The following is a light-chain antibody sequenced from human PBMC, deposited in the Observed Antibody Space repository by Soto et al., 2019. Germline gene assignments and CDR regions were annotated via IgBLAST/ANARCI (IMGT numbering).Light chain of an antibody. V-gene: IGLV2-14*01. Sequence: LTQPASVSGSPGQSITTSCTGTSSDVGGYNYVSWYQQQAGKAPKLIIHEVSNRPSGVSNRFSGSKSGNTASLTISGLQAEDEADYYCDSYTSSRAYVFGIGTKVTVL. J-gene: IGLJ1*01. CDR1: SSDVGGYNY. CDR2: EVS. CDR3: DSYTSSRAYV.